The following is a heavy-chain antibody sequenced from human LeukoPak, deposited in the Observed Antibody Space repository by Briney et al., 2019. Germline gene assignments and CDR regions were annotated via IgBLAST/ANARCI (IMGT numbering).Heavy chain of an antibody. D-gene: IGHD6-13*01. V-gene: IGHV3-30-3*01. Sequence: GGSLRLSCAASGFTFSSYAMHWVRQAPGKGLEWVAVISYDGSNKYYADSVKGRFTISRDNSKNTLYLQMNSLRAEDTAVFYCARANGGLYSSSFDYWGQGTLVTVSS. CDR2: ISYDGSNK. J-gene: IGHJ4*02. CDR3: ARANGGLYSSSFDY. CDR1: GFTFSSYA.